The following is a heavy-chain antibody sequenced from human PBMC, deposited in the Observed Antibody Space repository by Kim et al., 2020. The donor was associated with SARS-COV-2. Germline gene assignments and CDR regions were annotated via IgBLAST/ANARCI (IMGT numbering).Heavy chain of an antibody. CDR1: GYTFSDYY. Sequence: GGSLRLSCVASGYTFSDYYMTWIRQAPGKGLEWVSSTSSRNPSTSYADSVKGRFTVSRDNARNSLYLEMNSLRVEDTAVYYCARDRAPAWSGFHKQYGMDLWGKGTTVTASS. D-gene: IGHD3-3*01. CDR3: ARDRAPAWSGFHKQYGMDL. V-gene: IGHV3-11*05. J-gene: IGHJ6*04. CDR2: TSSRNPST.